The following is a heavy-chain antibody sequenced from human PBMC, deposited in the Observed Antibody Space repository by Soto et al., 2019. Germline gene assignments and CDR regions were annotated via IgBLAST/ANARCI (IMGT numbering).Heavy chain of an antibody. J-gene: IGHJ3*02. CDR2: IIPLFSVA. D-gene: IGHD3-10*01. Sequence: QVQLVQSGPEVKKPGSSVKVSCEASGGTFSTFAVNWVRQAPGQGLEWVGGIIPLFSVAKYAQNFEGRVTIVADDTTNTEYKGWGSLRSDDTAVYDGGASGGDALGQEYKDTEGVEIWGQGTMVTVSS. CDR3: GASGGDALGQEYKDTEGVEI. V-gene: IGHV1-69*01. CDR1: GGTFSTFA.